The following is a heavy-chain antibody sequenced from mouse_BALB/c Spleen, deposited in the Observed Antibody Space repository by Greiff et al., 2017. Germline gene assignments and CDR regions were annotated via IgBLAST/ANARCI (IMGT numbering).Heavy chain of an antibody. CDR2: INSNGGST. Sequence: VQLKQSGGGLVQPGGSLKLSCAASGFTFSSYGMSWVRQTPDKRLELVATINSNGGSTYYPDSVKGRFTISRDNAKNTLYLQMSSLKSEDTAMYYCAREGGNYGYCDVWGAGTTVTVSS. D-gene: IGHD2-1*01. J-gene: IGHJ1*01. CDR3: AREGGNYGYCDV. CDR1: GFTFSSYG. V-gene: IGHV5-6-3*01.